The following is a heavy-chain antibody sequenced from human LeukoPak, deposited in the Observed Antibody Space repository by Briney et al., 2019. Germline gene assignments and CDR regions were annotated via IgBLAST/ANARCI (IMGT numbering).Heavy chain of an antibody. CDR2: IYPGDSDT. D-gene: IGHD6-19*01. V-gene: IGHV5-51*01. CDR3: ARRVGSSGWYVAFDI. J-gene: IGHJ3*02. CDR1: GYSFTSYW. Sequence: GESLKISCKGSGYSFTSYWIGWVRQMPGKGLEWMGIIYPGDSDTRYSPSFQGQVTISADKSISTAYPQWSSLKASDTAMYYCARRVGSSGWYVAFDIWGQGTMVTVSS.